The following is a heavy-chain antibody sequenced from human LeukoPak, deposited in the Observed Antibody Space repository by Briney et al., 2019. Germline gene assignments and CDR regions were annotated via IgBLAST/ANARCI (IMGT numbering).Heavy chain of an antibody. D-gene: IGHD3-22*01. J-gene: IGHJ4*02. CDR1: GFTFSSYG. CDR2: ISYDGSNK. CDR3: AKSAADSSGYYMDY. V-gene: IGHV3-30*18. Sequence: GGSLRLSCAASGFTFSSYGMHGVRQAPGKGLEWVAVISYDGSNKYYADSVKGRFTISRDNSKNTLYLQMNSLRAEDTAVYYCAKSAADSSGYYMDYWGQGTLVTVSS.